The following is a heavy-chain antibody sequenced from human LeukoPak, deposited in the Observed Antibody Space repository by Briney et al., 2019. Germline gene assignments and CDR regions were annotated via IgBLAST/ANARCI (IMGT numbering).Heavy chain of an antibody. D-gene: IGHD6-13*01. CDR1: GGSFSGYY. V-gene: IGHV4-34*01. Sequence: PSETLSLTCAVYGGSFSGYYWSWIRQPPGKGLEWIGEINHSGSTNYNPSLKSRVTISVDTSKNQFSLKLSSVTAADTAVYYCARVVYSSSWYIFDYWGQGTLVTVSS. CDR2: INHSGST. CDR3: ARVVYSSSWYIFDY. J-gene: IGHJ4*02.